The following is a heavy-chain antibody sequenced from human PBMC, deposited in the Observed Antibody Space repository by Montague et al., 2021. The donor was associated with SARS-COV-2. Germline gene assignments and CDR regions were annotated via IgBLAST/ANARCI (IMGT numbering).Heavy chain of an antibody. CDR3: ASGAVSSSRKMDV. Sequence: SLRLSCAASGFTFSSYAMHWVRQAPGKGLEWVAVISYDGSNKYYADSVKGRFTISRDNSKNTLYLQMNSLRAEDTAVYYCASGAVSSSRKMDVWGKGTTVTVSS. CDR1: GFTFSSYA. CDR2: ISYDGSNK. D-gene: IGHD6-13*01. V-gene: IGHV3-30-3*01. J-gene: IGHJ6*04.